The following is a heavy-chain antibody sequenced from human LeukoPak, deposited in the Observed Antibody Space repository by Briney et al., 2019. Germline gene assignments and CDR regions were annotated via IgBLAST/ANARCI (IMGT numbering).Heavy chain of an antibody. J-gene: IGHJ4*02. CDR3: ARGGAKYYYDSSGYYYAED. Sequence: SETLSLTCTVSGGSISSYYWSWIRQPAGKGLEWIGRIYTSGSTNYNPSLKSRVTISVDTSKNQFSLKLSSVTAADTAVYYCARGGAKYYYDSSGYYYAEDWGQGTLVTVSS. D-gene: IGHD3-22*01. V-gene: IGHV4-4*07. CDR2: IYTSGST. CDR1: GGSISSYY.